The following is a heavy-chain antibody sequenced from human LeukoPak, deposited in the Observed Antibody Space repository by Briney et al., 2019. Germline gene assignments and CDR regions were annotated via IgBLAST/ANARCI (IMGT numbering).Heavy chain of an antibody. CDR2: ISGSGGST. D-gene: IGHD2-2*01. CDR3: AKDPGDIVVVPAADQN. J-gene: IGHJ4*02. CDR1: GFTFSSYA. V-gene: IGHV3-23*01. Sequence: PGGSLRLSCAASGFTFSSYAMSWVRQAPGKGLEWVSAISGSGGSTYYADSVKGRFTISRDNSKNTLYLQMNSLRAEDTAVYYCAKDPGDIVVVPAADQNWGQGTLVTVSS.